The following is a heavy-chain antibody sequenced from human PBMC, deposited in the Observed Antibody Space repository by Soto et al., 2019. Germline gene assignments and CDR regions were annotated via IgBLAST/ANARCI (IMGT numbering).Heavy chain of an antibody. V-gene: IGHV3-23*01. D-gene: IGHD3-9*01. CDR2: ISGSGGST. J-gene: IGHJ4*02. CDR3: AKDALRYFDLLVAAFDY. CDR1: GFTFSSYA. Sequence: PGGSLRLSCAASGFTFSSYAMSWVRQAPGKGLEWVSAISGSGGSTYYADSVKGRFTISRDNSKNTLYLQMNSLRAEDTAVYYCAKDALRYFDLLVAAFDYWGQGTLVTVSS.